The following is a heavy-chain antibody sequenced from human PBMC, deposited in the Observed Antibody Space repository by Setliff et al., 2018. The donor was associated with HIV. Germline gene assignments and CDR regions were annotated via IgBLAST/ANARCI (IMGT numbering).Heavy chain of an antibody. CDR2: IYHNGIT. D-gene: IGHD4-17*01. Sequence: PSETLSLTCAVYGGSFSGYYWSWTRQPPGKGLEWIGSIYHNGITYYNPSLKSRVTISVDTSQNQFSLKLSSVTAADTAIYYCARRIYGNNPYFDYWSQGTLVTVSS. V-gene: IGHV4-34*01. CDR1: GGSFSGYY. CDR3: ARRIYGNNPYFDY. J-gene: IGHJ4*02.